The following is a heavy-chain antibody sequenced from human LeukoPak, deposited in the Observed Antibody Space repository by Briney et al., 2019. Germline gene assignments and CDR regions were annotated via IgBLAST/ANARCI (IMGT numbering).Heavy chain of an antibody. CDR2: ISSSSSTI. CDR3: ARGTVTTFHYYYYMDV. CDR1: GFTFSSYS. D-gene: IGHD4-17*01. J-gene: IGHJ6*03. V-gene: IGHV3-48*01. Sequence: GGSLRLSCAASGFTFSSYSMNWVRQAPGKGLEWVSYISSSSSTIYYADSVKGRFTISRDNAKNSLYLQMYSLRAEDTAVYYCARGTVTTFHYYYYMDVWGKGTTVTVSS.